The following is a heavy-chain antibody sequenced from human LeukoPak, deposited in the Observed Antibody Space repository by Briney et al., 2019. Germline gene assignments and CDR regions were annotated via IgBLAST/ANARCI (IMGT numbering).Heavy chain of an antibody. V-gene: IGHV4-59*01. J-gene: IGHJ4*02. D-gene: IGHD3-22*01. CDR2: IYNSGSA. CDR1: GGSTRSYY. CDR3: ARGPPGDSSGYWVFDY. Sequence: SETLSPTCTVSGGSTRSYYWSWIRQPPGKGLEWIGHIYNSGSAKYNPSLKSRVTISLDTSKNQFSLKLSSVTAADTAVYYCARGPPGDSSGYWVFDYWGQGTLVTVSS.